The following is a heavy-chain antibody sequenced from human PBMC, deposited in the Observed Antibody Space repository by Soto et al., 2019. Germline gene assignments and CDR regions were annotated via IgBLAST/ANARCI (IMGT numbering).Heavy chain of an antibody. CDR2: INHSGST. CDR1: GGSFSGYY. D-gene: IGHD2-21*01. Sequence: SETLSLTCAVYGGSFSGYYWSWIRQPPGKGLEWIGEINHSGSTNYNPSLKSRVTISVDTSKNQFSLKLSSVTAADTAVYYCARGLAYCGGDCSSRSRRFDPWGQGTLVTVS. CDR3: ARGLAYCGGDCSSRSRRFDP. V-gene: IGHV4-34*01. J-gene: IGHJ5*02.